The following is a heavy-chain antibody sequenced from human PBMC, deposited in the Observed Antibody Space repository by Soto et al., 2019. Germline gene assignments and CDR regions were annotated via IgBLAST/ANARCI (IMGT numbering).Heavy chain of an antibody. V-gene: IGHV1-69*13. CDR3: AREGYGATYFDY. J-gene: IGHJ4*02. D-gene: IGHD1-26*01. CDR2: ILPIFGTA. CDR1: GGTFSSYA. Sequence: WASVKVSGKTSGGTFSSYAISWVRQAPGQGLEWMGGILPIFGTANYAQKVQGGVPISAEESTGTAYMELSSPSSECTAVSCCAREGYGATYFDYWGQGTLVTVSS.